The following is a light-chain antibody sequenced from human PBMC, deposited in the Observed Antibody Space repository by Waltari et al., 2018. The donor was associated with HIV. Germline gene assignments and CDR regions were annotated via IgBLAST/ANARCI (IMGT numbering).Light chain of an antibody. CDR2: DDS. Sequence: SYVLTQAPSVSVAPGQTATITCGGNNLRYKTVHWYQQKPGQAPVLVVYDDSDRPSGISERLSGSNSGNTATLTISRVGAGDEADYYCQVWDSSSDHWVFGGGTELTVL. V-gene: IGLV3-21*02. CDR1: NLRYKT. CDR3: QVWDSSSDHWV. J-gene: IGLJ3*02.